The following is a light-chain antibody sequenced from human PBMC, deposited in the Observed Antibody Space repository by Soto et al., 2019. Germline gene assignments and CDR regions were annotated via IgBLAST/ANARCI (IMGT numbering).Light chain of an antibody. Sequence: EVVLTQSPGTLSLSPGERATLSCRASQRINTSYLAWYQQKPGQAPRLIVSGASIRATGIPDRFSGSGSGTDFTLTISRLEPEDFAVYYCQQYNDWPPQDTFGQGTKLEIK. CDR1: QRINTSY. CDR3: QQYNDWPPQDT. CDR2: GAS. V-gene: IGKV3-20*01. J-gene: IGKJ2*01.